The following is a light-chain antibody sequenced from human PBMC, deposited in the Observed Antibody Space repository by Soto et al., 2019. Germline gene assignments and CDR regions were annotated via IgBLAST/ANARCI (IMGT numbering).Light chain of an antibody. V-gene: IGKV1-33*01. J-gene: IGKJ1*01. Sequence: DIQMTQSPSSLCGSVGDRVTITCHASQDISNYLNWYQQKPEKAPKLLIYDASNLETGVPSRFSGSGSGTDFTFTISSLQPEDIATYYCQQYDNLAITFGQGTKVDIK. CDR2: DAS. CDR1: QDISNY. CDR3: QQYDNLAIT.